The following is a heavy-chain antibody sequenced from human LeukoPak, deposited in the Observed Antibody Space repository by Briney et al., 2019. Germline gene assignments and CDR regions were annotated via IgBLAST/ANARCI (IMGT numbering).Heavy chain of an antibody. CDR3: ARVTIAAAGIVHYMDV. CDR2: MNPNSGNT. Sequence: VASVKVSCKASGYTFTSYDINWVRQATGQGLEWMGWMNPNSGNTGYAQKFQGRVTMTRNTSISTAYMELSSLRSEDTAVYYCARVTIAAAGIVHYMDVWGKGTTVTVSS. CDR1: GYTFTSYD. V-gene: IGHV1-8*01. J-gene: IGHJ6*03. D-gene: IGHD6-13*01.